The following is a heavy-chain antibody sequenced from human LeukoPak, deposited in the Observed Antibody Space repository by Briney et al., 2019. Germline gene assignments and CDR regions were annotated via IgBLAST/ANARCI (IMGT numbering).Heavy chain of an antibody. CDR1: GGSISSGGYY. D-gene: IGHD1-7*01. CDR2: IYHSGST. CDR3: ASQLELRPGRHADFDY. J-gene: IGHJ4*02. V-gene: IGHV4-30-2*01. Sequence: SETLSLTCTVSGGSISSGGYYWSWIRQPPGKGLEWIGYIYHSGSTYYNPSLKSRVTISVDRSKNQFSLKLSSVTAADTAVYYCASQLELRPGRHADFDYWGQGTLVTVSS.